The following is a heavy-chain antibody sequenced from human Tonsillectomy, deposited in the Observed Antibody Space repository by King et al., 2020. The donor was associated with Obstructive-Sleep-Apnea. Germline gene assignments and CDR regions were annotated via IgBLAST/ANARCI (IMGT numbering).Heavy chain of an antibody. D-gene: IGHD1-20*01. CDR3: ARAGNWKLLLGY. CDR2: IYYSGST. CDR1: WGSISSYN. V-gene: IGHV4-59*01. Sequence: VQLQESGPGLVKPSETLALTCTVSWGSISSYNWGWIRQPPGKGLEWIGYIYYSGSTNDNPSLKSRVTISVDTSKNQFSLKLSSVTAAETAVYYCARAGNWKLLLGYWGQGTLVTVSS. J-gene: IGHJ4*02.